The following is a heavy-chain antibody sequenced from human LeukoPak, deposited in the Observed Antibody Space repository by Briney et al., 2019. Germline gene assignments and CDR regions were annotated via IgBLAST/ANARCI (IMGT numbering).Heavy chain of an antibody. J-gene: IGHJ4*02. V-gene: IGHV3-33*01. CDR2: IWYDGSNK. CDR3: ARGGGDYGDYYFDY. D-gene: IGHD4-17*01. CDR1: GFTFSSYG. Sequence: GGSLRLSCAASGFTFSSYGMHWVRQAPGKGLEWVAVIWYDGSNKYYADSVKGRFTISRDNAKNSLYLQMNSLRAEDTAVYYCARGGGDYGDYYFDYWGQGTLVTVSS.